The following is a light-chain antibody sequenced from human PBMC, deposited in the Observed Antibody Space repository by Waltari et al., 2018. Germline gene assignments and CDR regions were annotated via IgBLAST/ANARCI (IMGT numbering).Light chain of an antibody. Sequence: DIQMTQSQSSLSASIGDTITVTCRASQNIRTYLNWYQQKPAKAPKLLIFGASTLPRGVPSRFSGSASGTEFTLTVTNLQPDDFATYFCQQSFSSPWTFGQGTTV. CDR2: GAS. J-gene: IGKJ1*01. CDR1: QNIRTY. V-gene: IGKV1-39*01. CDR3: QQSFSSPWT.